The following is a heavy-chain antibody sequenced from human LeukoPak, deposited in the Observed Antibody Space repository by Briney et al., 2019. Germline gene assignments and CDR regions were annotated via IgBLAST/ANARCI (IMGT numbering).Heavy chain of an antibody. CDR3: ARDGSGSPDY. CDR1: GFTFSNYA. V-gene: IGHV3-64*01. J-gene: IGHJ4*02. CDR2: ISDNGRQT. D-gene: IGHD3-10*01. Sequence: GGSLRLSCAASGFTFSNYAIHWVRQAPGKGLEYVSAISDNGRQTFYANSVKGRFTISRDNSKNTLYLQMGSLRAEDMAVYYCARDGSGSPDYWGQGTLVTVSP.